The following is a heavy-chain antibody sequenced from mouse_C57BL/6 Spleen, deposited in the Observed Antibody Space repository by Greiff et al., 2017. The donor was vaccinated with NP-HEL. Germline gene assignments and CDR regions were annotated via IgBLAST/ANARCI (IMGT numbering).Heavy chain of an antibody. CDR2: INPGSGGT. CDR3: ARDATVVAHYAMDY. Sequence: VKLQESGAELVRPGTSVKVSCKASGYAFTNYLIEWVKQRPGQGLEWIGVINPGSGGTNYNEKFKGKATLTADKSSSTAYMQLSSLTSEDSAVYFCARDATVVAHYAMDYWGQGTSVTVSS. CDR1: GYAFTNYL. V-gene: IGHV1-54*01. J-gene: IGHJ4*01. D-gene: IGHD1-1*01.